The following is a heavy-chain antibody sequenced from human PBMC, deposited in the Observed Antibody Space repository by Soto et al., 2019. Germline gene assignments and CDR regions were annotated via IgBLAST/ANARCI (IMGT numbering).Heavy chain of an antibody. CDR3: ARSLGEARYYYYYGMDV. CDR2: IYPGDSDT. Sequence: GESLKLSCKGSGYSFTSYWIGWVRQMPGKGLEWMGIIYPGDSDTRYSPSFQGQVTISADKSISTAYLQWSSLKASDTAMYYCARSLGEARYYYYYGMDVWGQGTTVTVSS. J-gene: IGHJ6*02. V-gene: IGHV5-51*01. CDR1: GYSFTSYW.